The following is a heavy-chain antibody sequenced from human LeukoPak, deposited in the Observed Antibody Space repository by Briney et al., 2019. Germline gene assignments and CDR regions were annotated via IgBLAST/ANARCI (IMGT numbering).Heavy chain of an antibody. V-gene: IGHV1-69*13. CDR1: GGTFSSYA. CDR2: IIPIFGTA. Sequence: SVKVSCKASGGTFSSYAISWVRQAPGQGLEWMGGIIPIFGTANYAQKFQGRVTITADESTSTAYMELSSLRSEDTAVYYCAKDQLRYCSSTSCSLPDYWGQGTLVTVSS. D-gene: IGHD2-2*01. J-gene: IGHJ4*02. CDR3: AKDQLRYCSSTSCSLPDY.